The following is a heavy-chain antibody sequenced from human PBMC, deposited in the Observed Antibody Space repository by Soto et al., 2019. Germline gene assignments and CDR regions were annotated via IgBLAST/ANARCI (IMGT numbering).Heavy chain of an antibody. J-gene: IGHJ4*02. CDR3: ARDTGTVAGYEDRVLDY. D-gene: IGHD6-19*01. CDR1: GFTFSSYS. V-gene: IGHV3-21*01. Sequence: GGSLRLSCAASGFTFSSYSMNWVRQAPGKGLEWVSSISSSSSYIYYADSVKGRFTISRDNAKNSLYLQMNSLRAEDTAVYYCARDTGTVAGYEDRVLDYWGQGTLVTVSS. CDR2: ISSSSSYI.